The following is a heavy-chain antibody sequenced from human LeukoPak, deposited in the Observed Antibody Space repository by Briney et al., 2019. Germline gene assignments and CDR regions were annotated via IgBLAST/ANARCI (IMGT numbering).Heavy chain of an antibody. CDR2: TSHGSIRI. V-gene: IGHV3-48*01. J-gene: IGHJ4*02. Sequence: PGGSLRLSCAASGFTFSSYSMNWVRQAPGKGLEWISYTSHGSIRIFYADFVEGRFTVSRDDAKNALYLQMNSLRVEDTAVYYCARDPGYSYAMDSWGQGTLVIVSS. D-gene: IGHD5-18*01. CDR1: GFTFSSYS. CDR3: ARDPGYSYAMDS.